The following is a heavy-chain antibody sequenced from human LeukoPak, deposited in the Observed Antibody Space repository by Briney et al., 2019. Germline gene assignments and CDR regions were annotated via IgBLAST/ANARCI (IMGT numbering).Heavy chain of an antibody. CDR1: GFTFSSYG. J-gene: IGHJ6*03. D-gene: IGHD6-13*01. V-gene: IGHV3-30*02. Sequence: GGSLRLSCAASGFTFSSYGMHWVRQAPGKGLEWVAFIRYDGSNKYYADSVKGRFTISRDNSKNTLYLQMNSLRAEDTAVYYCARGSSSWYYMDVWGKGTTVTVSS. CDR3: ARGSSSWYYMDV. CDR2: IRYDGSNK.